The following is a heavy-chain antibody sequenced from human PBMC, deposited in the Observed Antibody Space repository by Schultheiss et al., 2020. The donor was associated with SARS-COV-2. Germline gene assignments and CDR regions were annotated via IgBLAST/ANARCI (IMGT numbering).Heavy chain of an antibody. D-gene: IGHD3-9*01. V-gene: IGHV3-23*01. Sequence: GGSLRLSCAASGFTFSSYAMSWVRQAPGKGLEWVSAISGSGGSTYYADSVKGRFTISRDNSKNTLYLQMNSLRAEDTAVYYCARQSPLRYFDWLWGGWFDPWGQGTLVTVSS. J-gene: IGHJ5*02. CDR2: ISGSGGST. CDR1: GFTFSSYA. CDR3: ARQSPLRYFDWLWGGWFDP.